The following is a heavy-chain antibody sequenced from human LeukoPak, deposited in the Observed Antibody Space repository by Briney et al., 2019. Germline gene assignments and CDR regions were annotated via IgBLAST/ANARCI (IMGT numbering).Heavy chain of an antibody. Sequence: GESLRLSCAASGFTVRSNYMSWVRQAPAKGLEWVSVIYGGGSTYYTDSVKGRFTISRHNSQNTLFLQMNSLRAEDTAVYYCARVGGLDAFDIWGQGTMVTVSS. V-gene: IGHV3-53*04. J-gene: IGHJ3*02. D-gene: IGHD1-26*01. CDR1: GFTVRSNY. CDR2: IYGGGST. CDR3: ARVGGLDAFDI.